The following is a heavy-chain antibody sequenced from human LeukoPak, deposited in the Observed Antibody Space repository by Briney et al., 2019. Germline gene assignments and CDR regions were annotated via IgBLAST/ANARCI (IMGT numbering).Heavy chain of an antibody. CDR3: TRERSTPGINWFDP. D-gene: IGHD2-2*01. Sequence: SETLSLTCAVYGESFSAYSWNWIRQSPGKGLEWIGEINHSGSTNYNPSLKSRVTISVDTSKNQTSKRQFSLKLNSVTAADTAVYYCTRERSTPGINWFDPWGQGTLVAVSS. CDR2: INHSGST. J-gene: IGHJ5*02. V-gene: IGHV4-34*01. CDR1: GESFSAYS.